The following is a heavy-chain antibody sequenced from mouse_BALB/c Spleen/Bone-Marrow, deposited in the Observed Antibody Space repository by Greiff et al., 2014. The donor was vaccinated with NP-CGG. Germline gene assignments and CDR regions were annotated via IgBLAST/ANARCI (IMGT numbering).Heavy chain of an antibody. D-gene: IGHD1-1*01. CDR2: ISYSGVT. V-gene: IGHV3-2*02. CDR1: GYSITSNYA. CDR3: ARSVIGAMDV. Sequence: EVKLMESGPGLVKPSQSLSLTCTVTGYSITSNYAWNWIRQFPGNKLEWMGYISYSGVTSYSPSLKSRISITRDTSKNQFFLQLTSVTTEDTATYYCARSVIGAMDVWGQGTSVTVSS. J-gene: IGHJ4*01.